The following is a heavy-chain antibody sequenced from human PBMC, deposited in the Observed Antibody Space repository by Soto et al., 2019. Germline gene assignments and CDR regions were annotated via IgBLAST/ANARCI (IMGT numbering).Heavy chain of an antibody. CDR3: ARDNGWNYVVY. D-gene: IGHD6-19*01. J-gene: IGHJ4*02. CDR1: GFIFSNAW. CDR2: IKSKSDGGTT. Sequence: GGSLRLSCAASGFIFSNAWINWVRQAPGKGLEWVGRIKSKSDGGTTDFAAPVKGRFAISRDDSKNMMYMEMSSLRTEDTAVYLCARDNGWNYVVYWGQGTLVTVSS. V-gene: IGHV3-15*07.